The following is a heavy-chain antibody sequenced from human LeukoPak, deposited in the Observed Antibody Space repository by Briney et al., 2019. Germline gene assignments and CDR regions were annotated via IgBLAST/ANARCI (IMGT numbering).Heavy chain of an antibody. CDR3: AKLIAAAGPYYFDY. D-gene: IGHD6-13*01. Sequence: RGSLRLSCAASGFTLSSNYMSWVRQAPGKGLEWVSVIYSGGSTYYADSVKGRFTISRDNSKNTLYLQMNSLRAEDTAVYYCAKLIAAAGPYYFDYWGQGTLVTVSS. CDR2: IYSGGST. CDR1: GFTLSSNY. V-gene: IGHV3-66*02. J-gene: IGHJ4*02.